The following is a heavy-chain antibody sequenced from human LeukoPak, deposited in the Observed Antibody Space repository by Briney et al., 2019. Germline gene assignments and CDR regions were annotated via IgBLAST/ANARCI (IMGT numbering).Heavy chain of an antibody. V-gene: IGHV4-59*12. CDR1: GGSISSYY. D-gene: IGHD2-15*01. J-gene: IGHJ5*02. CDR2: IYYSGST. CDR3: ARVADPPMVVVAATRSENWFDP. Sequence: SETLSLTCTVSGGSISSYYWSWIRQPPGKGLEWIGYIYYSGSTNYNPSLKSRVTISVDTSKNQFSLKLSSVTAADTAVYYCARVADPPMVVVAATRSENWFDPWGQGTLVTVSS.